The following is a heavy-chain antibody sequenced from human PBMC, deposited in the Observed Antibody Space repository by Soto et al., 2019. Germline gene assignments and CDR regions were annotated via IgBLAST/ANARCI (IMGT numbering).Heavy chain of an antibody. D-gene: IGHD6-13*01. CDR1: GGSFSGYY. V-gene: IGHV4-34*01. CDR3: ASAPVEAAAYDY. J-gene: IGHJ4*02. CDR2: INHSGST. Sequence: QVQLQQWGAGLLNPSETLSLTCAVYGGSFSGYYWSWIRQPPGKGLEWIGEINHSGSTNYNPSLKSRVTISVDTSKNQYALKLSSVTAADTAVYYCASAPVEAAAYDYWGQGTLVTVSS.